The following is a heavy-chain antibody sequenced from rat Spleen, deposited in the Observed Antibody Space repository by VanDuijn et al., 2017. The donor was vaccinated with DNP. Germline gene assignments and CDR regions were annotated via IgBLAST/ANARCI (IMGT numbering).Heavy chain of an antibody. CDR1: GYTFTTYY. CDR2: INTGSGGT. Sequence: QVQLQQSGAELAKPGSSVKISCKASGYTFTTYYIGWIKHTTGQGLEYIGYINTGSGGTNYNEKFKGKATLTVDNSSSTAFMQLSSLTPDDSAVYYCARRRLPYWYFDFWGPGTMVTVSS. V-gene: IGHV1-43*01. J-gene: IGHJ1*01. CDR3: ARRRLPYWYFDF.